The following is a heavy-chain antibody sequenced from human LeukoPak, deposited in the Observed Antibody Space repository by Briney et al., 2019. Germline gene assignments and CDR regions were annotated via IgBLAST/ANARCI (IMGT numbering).Heavy chain of an antibody. CDR2: IYYSGST. J-gene: IGHJ5*02. V-gene: IGHV4-39*01. Sequence: SETLSLTCTVSGGSISINNYYWGWIRQPPGKGLEWIGNIYYSGSTYYNPSLKSRVSMSVDTSQNQFSLKLSSVTAADTAVYYCARLPRYDFWTWGQGTLVTVSS. CDR1: GGSISINNYY. D-gene: IGHD3-3*01. CDR3: ARLPRYDFWT.